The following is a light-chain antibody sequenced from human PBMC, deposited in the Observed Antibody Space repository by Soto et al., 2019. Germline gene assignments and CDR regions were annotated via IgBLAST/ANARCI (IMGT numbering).Light chain of an antibody. V-gene: IGLV1-40*01. CDR1: SSNIGSTYD. CDR3: SSYTGSTTLHYV. Sequence: QSVLTQPPSVSGAPGQRVTISCTGSSSNIGSTYDVQWYQQLPGTAPKLLIHGNTDRPSGVPDRFSGSKSGTSASLAITGLQADDEADYYCSSYTGSTTLHYVFGTGTKVTVL. CDR2: GNT. J-gene: IGLJ1*01.